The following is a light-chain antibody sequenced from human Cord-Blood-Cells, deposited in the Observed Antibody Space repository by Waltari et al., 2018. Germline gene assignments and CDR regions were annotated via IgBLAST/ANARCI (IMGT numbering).Light chain of an antibody. CDR1: QSVLYSSNNKNY. V-gene: IGKV4-1*01. J-gene: IGKJ2*01. CDR3: EQYYSTPYT. Sequence: DIVMTQSPDSLAVSLGERATIHCKSSQSVLYSSNNKNYLAWYQQKPGQPHKLLIYWASTRESGVPDRVSGRGSGTDFTLPISSLQDEDVAVYYCEQYYSTPYTVDQGTKLEIK. CDR2: WAS.